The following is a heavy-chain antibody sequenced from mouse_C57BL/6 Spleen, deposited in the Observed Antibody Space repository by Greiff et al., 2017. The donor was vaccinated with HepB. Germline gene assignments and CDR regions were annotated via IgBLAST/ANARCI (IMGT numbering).Heavy chain of an antibody. CDR3: ARGDYSNYGCAY. CDR1: GYTFTSYW. Sequence: QVQLQQPGAELVKPGASVKMSCKASGYTFTSYWITWVKQRPGQGLEWIGDIYPGSGSTNYNEKFKSKATLTVDTSSSTAYMQLSSLTSEDSAVYYCARGDYSNYGCAYWGQGTLVTVSA. V-gene: IGHV1-55*01. CDR2: IYPGSGST. J-gene: IGHJ3*01. D-gene: IGHD2-5*01.